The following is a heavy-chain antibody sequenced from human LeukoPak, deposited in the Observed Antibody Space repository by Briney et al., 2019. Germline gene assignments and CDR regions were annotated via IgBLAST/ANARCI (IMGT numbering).Heavy chain of an antibody. CDR3: ARTGLQDAFDI. CDR1: GVSISSNLW. Sequence: PSETLSLTCAVSGVSISSNLWWTWVRQPPGKGLEWIAEIHHSGSINYNPSLKSRVTISVDTSKNQFSLKLTSVTAADTAVYYCARTGLQDAFDIWGQGTMVTVSS. D-gene: IGHD5-24*01. CDR2: IHHSGSI. V-gene: IGHV4-4*02. J-gene: IGHJ3*02.